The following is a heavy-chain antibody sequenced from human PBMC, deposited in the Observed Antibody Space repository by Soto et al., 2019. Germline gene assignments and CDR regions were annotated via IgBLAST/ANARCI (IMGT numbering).Heavy chain of an antibody. CDR3: ARDLDYGDYGRWFDP. CDR2: INAGNGNT. V-gene: IGHV1-3*01. D-gene: IGHD4-17*01. CDR1: GYTFTSYA. Sequence: QVQLVQSGAEVKKPGASVKVSCKASGYTFTSYAMHWVRQAPGQRLEWMGWINAGNGNTKYSQKFQGRVTITRDKSASTAYMELSSLRSEDTAVYYCARDLDYGDYGRWFDPWGQGTLVTVSS. J-gene: IGHJ5*02.